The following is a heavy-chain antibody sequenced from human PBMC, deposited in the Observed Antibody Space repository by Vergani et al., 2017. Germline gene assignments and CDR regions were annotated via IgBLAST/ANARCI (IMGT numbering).Heavy chain of an antibody. CDR1: GGSFSGYY. Sequence: QVQLQQWGAGLLKPSETLSLTCAVYGGSFSGYYWSWIRQPPGKGLEWIGEINHSGSTNYNPSLKSRVTISVDTSKNQFSLKLSSVTAAETAVYYCARAVATARSYGMDVWGQGTTVTVSS. J-gene: IGHJ6*02. D-gene: IGHD5-12*01. CDR3: ARAVATARSYGMDV. V-gene: IGHV4-34*01. CDR2: INHSGST.